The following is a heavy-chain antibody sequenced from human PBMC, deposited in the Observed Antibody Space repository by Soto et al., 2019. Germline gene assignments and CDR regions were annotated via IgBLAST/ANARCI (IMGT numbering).Heavy chain of an antibody. Sequence: QVQLQVSGPGLVKPSETLSLTCTVSGGSMTGYFWSWIRQPAGKALEWIGHVYNSGNTDYNPSLASRITMAVDTSKRQFSLKVKSVTAADTAVYYCARTHWVSGTEYWGQGILVTVSS. CDR3: ARTHWVSGTEY. V-gene: IGHV4-4*07. CDR2: VYNSGNT. J-gene: IGHJ4*02. CDR1: GGSMTGYF. D-gene: IGHD6-19*01.